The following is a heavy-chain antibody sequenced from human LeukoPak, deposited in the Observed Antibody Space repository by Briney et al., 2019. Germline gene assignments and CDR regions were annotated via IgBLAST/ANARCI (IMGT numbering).Heavy chain of an antibody. V-gene: IGHV4-59*01. D-gene: IGHD6-13*01. CDR1: GGSISRYY. CDR3: ARENYNSWVDY. J-gene: IGHJ4*01. CDR2: MYYSGST. Sequence: SETLSLTCSVSGGSISRYYWSWIRQPPGKGLEWIGYMYYSGSTNYNPSLKSRVTISVDTSKNQFSLKLSSVTAADTAVYYCARENYNSWVDYWGQGILVSVSS.